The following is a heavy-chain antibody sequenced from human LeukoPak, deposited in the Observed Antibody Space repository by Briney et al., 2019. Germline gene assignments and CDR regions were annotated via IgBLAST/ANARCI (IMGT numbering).Heavy chain of an antibody. Sequence: GESLKISCKSSGYSFTNYCIAWVRQMPGKSLEGMGIIYPGGSHTSYSPCFHGQVPISADKSIITAYVQWRSLRASDTALYYLARQSMVRGVPDYWGQGTLVSVSS. D-gene: IGHD3-10*01. CDR1: GYSFTNYC. J-gene: IGHJ4*02. V-gene: IGHV5-51*01. CDR2: IYPGGSHT. CDR3: ARQSMVRGVPDY.